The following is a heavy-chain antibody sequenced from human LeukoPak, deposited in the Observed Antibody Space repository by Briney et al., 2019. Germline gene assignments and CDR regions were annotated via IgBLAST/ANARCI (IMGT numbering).Heavy chain of an antibody. D-gene: IGHD1-26*01. J-gene: IGHJ3*02. CDR1: GGTFSSYA. Sequence: ASVKVSCKASGGTFSSYAISWVRQAPGQGLEWMGGIIPIFGTANYAQKFQGRVTITADEPTSTAYMELSSLRSEDTAVYYCARGPRSFAAFDIWGQGTMVTVSS. CDR2: IIPIFGTA. CDR3: ARGPRSFAAFDI. V-gene: IGHV1-69*13.